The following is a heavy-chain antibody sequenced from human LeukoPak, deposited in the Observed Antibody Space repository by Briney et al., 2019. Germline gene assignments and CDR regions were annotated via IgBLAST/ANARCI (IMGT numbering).Heavy chain of an antibody. J-gene: IGHJ5*02. D-gene: IGHD3-22*01. Sequence: GSSVKVSCKASGGTFSSYAISWVRQAPGQGLKWMGGIIPIFGTANYAQKFQGRVTITTDESTSTAYMELSSLRSEDTAVYYCARHYYDSSGYLYNWFDPWGQGTLVTVSS. CDR1: GGTFSSYA. CDR2: IIPIFGTA. CDR3: ARHYYDSSGYLYNWFDP. V-gene: IGHV1-69*05.